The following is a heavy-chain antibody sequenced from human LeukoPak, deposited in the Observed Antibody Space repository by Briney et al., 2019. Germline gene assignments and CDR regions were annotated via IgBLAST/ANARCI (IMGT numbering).Heavy chain of an antibody. CDR1: GGTFSSYA. CDR2: IIPIFGTA. V-gene: IGHV1-69*05. Sequence: SVKVSCKASGGTFSSYAISWVRQAPGQGLEWMGRIIPIFGTANYAQEFQGRVTITTDESTSTAYMELSSLRSEDTAVYYCARLGTPGFDYWGQGTLVTVSS. CDR3: ARLGTPGFDY. J-gene: IGHJ4*02.